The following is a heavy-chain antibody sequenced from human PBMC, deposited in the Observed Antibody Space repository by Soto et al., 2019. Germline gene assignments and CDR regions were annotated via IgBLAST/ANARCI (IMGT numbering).Heavy chain of an antibody. J-gene: IGHJ5*02. CDR1: GFTFSSYC. Sequence: PGGSLRLSCAASGFTFSSYCMHWVRQAPGKGLEWVAVFWLDEENIYYAESVKGRFTISRDNSRSTVYLQMNSLRAEDTAVYYCARDGIPLVPFFDPWGQGTLVTVSS. CDR3: ARDGIPLVPFFDP. D-gene: IGHD6-6*01. V-gene: IGHV3-33*08. CDR2: FWLDEENI.